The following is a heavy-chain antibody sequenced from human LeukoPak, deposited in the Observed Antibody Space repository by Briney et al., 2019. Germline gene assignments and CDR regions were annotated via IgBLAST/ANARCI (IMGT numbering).Heavy chain of an antibody. CDR1: GYTFTSYD. V-gene: IGHV1-8*01. J-gene: IGHJ4*02. Sequence: ASVKVSCKASGYTFTSYDINWVRQATGQGLEWMGWMNPNSGNTGYAQKLQGRVTMTTDTSTSTAYMELRSLRSDDTAVYYCARVGVFHGGDIYDWGQGTLVTVSS. CDR2: MNPNSGNT. CDR3: ARVGVFHGGDIYD. D-gene: IGHD3-16*01.